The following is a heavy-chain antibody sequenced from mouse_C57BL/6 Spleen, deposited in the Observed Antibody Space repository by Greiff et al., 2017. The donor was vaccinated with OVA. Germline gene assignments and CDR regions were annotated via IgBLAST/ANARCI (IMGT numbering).Heavy chain of an antibody. CDR3: AKGFYYGISYFDV. Sequence: EVKLQESGPELVKPGASVKISCKASGYSFTGYYMNWVKQSPEKSLEWIGAINTSTGGTTYNQQFKAKATLTVDKSSSTAYMQLKSLTSEDSAVYYCAKGFYYGISYFDVWGTGTTVTVSS. CDR1: GYSFTGYY. J-gene: IGHJ1*03. D-gene: IGHD1-1*01. V-gene: IGHV1-42*01. CDR2: INTSTGGT.